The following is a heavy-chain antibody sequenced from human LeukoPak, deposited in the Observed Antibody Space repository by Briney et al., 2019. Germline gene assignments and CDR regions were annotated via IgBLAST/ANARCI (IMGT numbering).Heavy chain of an antibody. CDR3: ARENYDSSGYPDY. CDR1: GGSIINRSYY. D-gene: IGHD3-22*01. Sequence: SETLSLTCTVSGGSIINRSYYWDWIRQPPGKGLEWIGSIYYSGTTYYNPSLKSRVTISVDASKNQFSLKLSSVTAADTAVYYCARENYDSSGYPDYWGQGTLVTVSS. V-gene: IGHV4-39*02. CDR2: IYYSGTT. J-gene: IGHJ4*02.